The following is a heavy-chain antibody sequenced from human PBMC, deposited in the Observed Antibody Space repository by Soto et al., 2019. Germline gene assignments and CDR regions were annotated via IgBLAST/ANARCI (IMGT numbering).Heavy chain of an antibody. V-gene: IGHV3-64*01. CDR2: ISSNGGST. CDR1: GFTFSSYA. Sequence: EVQLVESGGGLVQPGGSLRLSCAASGFTFSSYAMHWVRQAPGKGLEYVSVISSNGGSTYYANSVKGRFTISRDNSKNALYLQMGNLRAEDMAVYYCARGNGGYDFGYWGQGTLVTVSS. D-gene: IGHD5-12*01. CDR3: ARGNGGYDFGY. J-gene: IGHJ4*02.